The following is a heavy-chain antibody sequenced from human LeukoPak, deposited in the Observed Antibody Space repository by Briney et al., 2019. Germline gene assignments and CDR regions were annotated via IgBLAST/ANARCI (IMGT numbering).Heavy chain of an antibody. CDR2: IDYSAYS. J-gene: IGHJ5*02. V-gene: IGHV4-59*01. CDR1: GGSISSYY. D-gene: IGHD2-2*01. CDR3: ARGQYQLLST. Sequence: SETLSLTCTVSGGSISSYYWNWIRQPPGKGLEWIGFIDYSAYSKYNPSLKSRVTISVDTSKNQFSLKLSSVTAADTAVYYCARGQYQLLSTWGQGTLVTVSS.